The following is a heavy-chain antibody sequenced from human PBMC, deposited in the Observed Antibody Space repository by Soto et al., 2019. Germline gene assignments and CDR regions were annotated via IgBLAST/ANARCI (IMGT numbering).Heavy chain of an antibody. CDR1: GYTFTSYY. J-gene: IGHJ4*02. CDR2: INPSGGST. V-gene: IGHV1-46*03. Sequence: QVQLVQSGAEVKKPGASVKVSCKASGYTFTSYYMHWVRQPPGQGLVLMGIINPSGGSTSYAQKFQGRVTLTRDTSTSTDYMELSRLSSEVTAVDCCSRGGTGTLVYWGQGTLVTVSS. CDR3: SRGGTGTLVY. D-gene: IGHD1-7*01.